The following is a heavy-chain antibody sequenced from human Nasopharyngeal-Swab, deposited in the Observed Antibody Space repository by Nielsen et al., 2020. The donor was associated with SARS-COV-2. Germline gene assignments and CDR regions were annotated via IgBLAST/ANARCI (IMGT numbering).Heavy chain of an antibody. V-gene: IGHV3-43*01. CDR2: ISWDGGST. D-gene: IGHD1-26*01. J-gene: IGHJ6*03. CDR1: GFTFDDYT. Sequence: GESLKISCAASGFTFDDYTMHWVRQAPGKGLEWVSLISWDGGSTYYADSVKGRFTISRDNSKNSLYLQMNSLRTEDTALYYRAKGGKWELPYYYYMDVWGKGTTVTVSS. CDR3: AKGGKWELPYYYYMDV.